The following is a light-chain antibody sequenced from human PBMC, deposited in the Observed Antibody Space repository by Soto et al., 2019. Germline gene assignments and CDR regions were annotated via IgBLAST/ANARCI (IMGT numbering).Light chain of an antibody. CDR3: SSYTSGSALVV. V-gene: IGLV2-14*01. Sequence: QSVLTQPASVSGTPGQSSSISCTGTSSDIGSYDYVSWDQQHPDKAPKLMIYEVDNRPSGVSNRFSASKSGNTASLTISGLQPEDEADHYCSSYTSGSALVVFGGGT. J-gene: IGLJ2*01. CDR1: SSDIGSYDY. CDR2: EVD.